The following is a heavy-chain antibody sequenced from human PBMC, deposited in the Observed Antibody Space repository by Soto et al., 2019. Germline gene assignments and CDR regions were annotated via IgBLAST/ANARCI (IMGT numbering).Heavy chain of an antibody. J-gene: IGHJ4*02. Sequence: GASVKVSGKASGFVFMNYAIHWVRHVPGQSLEWVGWINAGNGQAKYSQKFQGRVTITVDTSASTAYMELSSLRSEDTAVYYCARSPMTTVTKYYFAYWGQGTLVTVSS. CDR1: GFVFMNYA. CDR3: ARSPMTTVTKYYFAY. V-gene: IGHV1-3*01. CDR2: INAGNGQA. D-gene: IGHD4-17*01.